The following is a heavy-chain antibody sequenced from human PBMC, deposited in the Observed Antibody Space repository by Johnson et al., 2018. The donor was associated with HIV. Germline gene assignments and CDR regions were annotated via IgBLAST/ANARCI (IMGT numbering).Heavy chain of an antibody. J-gene: IGHJ3*02. CDR3: ARGGPYCGGDCAHTDAFEI. V-gene: IGHV3-20*04. CDR2: IHWNGAST. CDR1: GFTFDDYG. D-gene: IGHD2-21*01. Sequence: VQLVESGGGVVRPGGSLRLSCAVSGFTFDDYGMSWVRQAPGKGLEWISGIHWNGASTGYADSVRGRFTISRDNAMNSLYLQMNSLRAEDTALYYCARGGPYCGGDCAHTDAFEIWGQGTMVTVSS.